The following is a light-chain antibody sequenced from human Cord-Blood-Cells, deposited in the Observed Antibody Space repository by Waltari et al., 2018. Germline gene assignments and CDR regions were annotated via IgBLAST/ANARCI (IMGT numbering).Light chain of an antibody. CDR3: QSYDSSLSGWV. CDR2: VNS. Sequence: QSVLTPPPSVSGAPGQRVTIPCTGRSSNIGAGYDVHWYQQLPGTAPKLLIYVNSNRPSGVPDRFSGSKSGTSASLAITGLQAEDEADYYCQSYDSSLSGWVFGGGTKLTVL. CDR1: SSNIGAGYD. V-gene: IGLV1-40*01. J-gene: IGLJ3*02.